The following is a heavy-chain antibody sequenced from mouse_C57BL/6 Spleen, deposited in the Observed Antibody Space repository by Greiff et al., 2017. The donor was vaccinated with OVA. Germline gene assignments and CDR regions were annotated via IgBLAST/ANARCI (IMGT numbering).Heavy chain of an antibody. J-gene: IGHJ3*01. CDR1: GYTFTDYY. D-gene: IGHD3-2*02. V-gene: IGHV1-19*01. CDR3: ARTAQVTRAWFAY. Sequence: EVKLQQSGPVLVKPGASVKMSCKASGYTFTDYYMNWVKQSHGKSLEWIGVINPYNGGTSYNQKFKGKATLTVDKSSSTAYMELNSLTSEDSAVYYCARTAQVTRAWFAYWGQGTLVTVSA. CDR2: INPYNGGT.